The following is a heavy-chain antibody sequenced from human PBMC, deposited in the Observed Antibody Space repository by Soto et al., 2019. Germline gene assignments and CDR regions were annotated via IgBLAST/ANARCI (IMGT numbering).Heavy chain of an antibody. CDR2: ISAHHGNT. D-gene: IGHD1-1*01. Sequence: QVHLVQSGAEVKKPGASVKVSCKGSGYAFTTYGITWVRQAPGQGLEWMGWISAHHGNTNYGQKLQGRVTVTRDTSTSTAYMELRSLRSDDRAVYYCARGRYGDYWGQGALVTVSS. CDR3: ARGRYGDY. J-gene: IGHJ4*02. V-gene: IGHV1-18*01. CDR1: GYAFTTYG.